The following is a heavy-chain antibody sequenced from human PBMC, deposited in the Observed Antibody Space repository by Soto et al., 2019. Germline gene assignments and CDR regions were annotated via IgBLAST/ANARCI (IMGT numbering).Heavy chain of an antibody. J-gene: IGHJ6*02. D-gene: IGHD1-26*01. CDR1: GFSFSTYA. CDR3: AKDLRTSTNYNYGMDV. V-gene: IGHV3-23*01. CDR2: ISATGGST. Sequence: EAQLLESGGGLVQPGGSLRLSCAASGFSFSTYAMSWVRQAPGKGLEWVSVISATGGSTFYADSVKGRFTVSRDNSRNTLYLQMISLRVEDTALYYCAKDLRTSTNYNYGMDVWGQGTTVTVSS.